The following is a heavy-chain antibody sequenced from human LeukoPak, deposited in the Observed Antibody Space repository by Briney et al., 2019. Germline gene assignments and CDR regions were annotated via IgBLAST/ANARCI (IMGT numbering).Heavy chain of an antibody. CDR3: ARGAGYSSSWYGMSEVDY. D-gene: IGHD6-13*01. CDR2: INPNSGGT. J-gene: IGHJ4*02. CDR1: GYTFTGYF. V-gene: IGHV1-2*02. Sequence: VASVKVSCKASGYTFTGYFIHWVRQAPGQGLEWMGWINPNSGGTNYAQKFQGRVTMTRDTSISTAYMELSRLRSGDTAVYYCARGAGYSSSWYGMSEVDYWGQGTLVTVSS.